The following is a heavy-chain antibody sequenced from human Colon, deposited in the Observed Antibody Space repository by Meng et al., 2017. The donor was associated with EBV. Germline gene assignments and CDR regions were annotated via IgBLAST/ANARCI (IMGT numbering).Heavy chain of an antibody. D-gene: IGHD3-22*01. J-gene: IGHJ5*02. CDR1: GFRWRVCG. Sequence: HLVGCGGGVYQPGPALTSSWPALGFRWRVCGIHWVRQAPGTGGDWVAVIWFYGSRKYYADSVKGRVTVSRDESKNTVYLQMNSLRAEDTAIYYCARDVDTSSHYSRFDPWGQGTLVTVSS. CDR3: ARDVDTSSHYSRFDP. CDR2: IWFYGSRK. V-gene: IGHV3-33*01.